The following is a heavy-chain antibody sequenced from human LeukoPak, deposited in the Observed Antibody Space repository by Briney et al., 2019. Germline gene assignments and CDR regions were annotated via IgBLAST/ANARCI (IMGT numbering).Heavy chain of an antibody. V-gene: IGHV3-48*03. Sequence: PGGSLRLSCAASGFTFSSYEMNWVRQAPGKGLEWVSYISSSGSTIYYADSVKGRFTISRDNSKNTLYLQMNSLRAEDTAVYYCARVKYYYDRGFDYWGQGTLVTVSS. CDR3: ARVKYYYDRGFDY. D-gene: IGHD3-22*01. J-gene: IGHJ4*02. CDR1: GFTFSSYE. CDR2: ISSSGSTI.